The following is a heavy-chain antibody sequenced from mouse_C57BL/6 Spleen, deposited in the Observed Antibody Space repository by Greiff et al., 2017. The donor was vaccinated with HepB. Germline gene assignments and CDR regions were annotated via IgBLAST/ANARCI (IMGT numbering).Heavy chain of an antibody. CDR3: ARGLRSLWFAY. D-gene: IGHD1-1*01. Sequence: QVHVKQPGAELVMPGASVKLSCKASGYTFTSYWMHWVKQRPGQGLEWIGEIDPSDSYTNYNQKFKGKSTLTVDKSSSTAYMQLSSLTSEDSAVYYCARGLRSLWFAYWGQGTLVTVSA. CDR2: IDPSDSYT. V-gene: IGHV1-69*01. J-gene: IGHJ3*01. CDR1: GYTFTSYW.